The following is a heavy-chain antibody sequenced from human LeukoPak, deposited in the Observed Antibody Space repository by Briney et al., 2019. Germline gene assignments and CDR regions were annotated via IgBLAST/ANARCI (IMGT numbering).Heavy chain of an antibody. Sequence: GGSLRLSCAASAFTFSSYAMSWVRHAPGKRLVWVSAIIGSGGSTYYADSVKGRFTISRDNSKNTLYLQMNSLRAEDTAVYYCTSYYYDSSGYLFEYWGQGTLVTVSS. D-gene: IGHD3-22*01. J-gene: IGHJ4*02. CDR3: TSYYYDSSGYLFEY. CDR2: IIGSGGST. CDR1: AFTFSSYA. V-gene: IGHV3-23*01.